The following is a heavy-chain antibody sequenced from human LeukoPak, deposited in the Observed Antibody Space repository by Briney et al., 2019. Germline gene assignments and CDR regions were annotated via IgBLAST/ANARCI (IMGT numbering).Heavy chain of an antibody. Sequence: GGSLRLSCAASGFIFSSYSMNWVRQAPGKGLEWVSYISSSSSSIYYADAVKGRFTISRDNAKNSLYLQMNSMRVEDTAVYYCARDVGVDAIIYFDYWGQGTLVTVSS. CDR3: ARDVGVDAIIYFDY. J-gene: IGHJ4*02. V-gene: IGHV3-48*04. D-gene: IGHD3-10*01. CDR1: GFIFSSYS. CDR2: ISSSSSSI.